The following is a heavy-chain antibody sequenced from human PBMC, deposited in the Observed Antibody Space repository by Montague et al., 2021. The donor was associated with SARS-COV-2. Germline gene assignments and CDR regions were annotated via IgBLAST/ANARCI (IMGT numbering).Heavy chain of an antibody. CDR3: ARDLGESRDY. D-gene: IGHD3-16*01. J-gene: IGHJ4*02. CDR1: GFSVNNNY. CDR2: IYSGGRK. Sequence: SLRLSCAASGFSVNNNYMSWVRQPPGKGLEWVSLIYSGGRKYYADSVKGRFAISRDSSNNTLYLHMNYLRAKDTAVYYCARDLGESRDYWGQGTLVTVSS. V-gene: IGHV3-53*01.